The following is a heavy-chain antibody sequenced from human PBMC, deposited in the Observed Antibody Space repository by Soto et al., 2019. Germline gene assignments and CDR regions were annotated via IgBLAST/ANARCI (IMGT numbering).Heavy chain of an antibody. Sequence: ASVKVSCKASGYTFTSYGISWVRQAPGQGLEWMGWISAYNGNTNYAQKLQGRVTMTTDTSTSTAYMELRSLRSDDTAVYYCARVPWFGELYSVDMDYWGQGTLVTVSS. CDR3: ARVPWFGELYSVDMDY. D-gene: IGHD3-10*01. J-gene: IGHJ4*02. CDR1: GYTFTSYG. V-gene: IGHV1-18*01. CDR2: ISAYNGNT.